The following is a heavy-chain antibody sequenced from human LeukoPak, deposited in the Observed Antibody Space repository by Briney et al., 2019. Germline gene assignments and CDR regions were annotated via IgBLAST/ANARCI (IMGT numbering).Heavy chain of an antibody. CDR2: ISVGSNYI. V-gene: IGHV3-21*01. D-gene: IGHD3-22*01. CDR1: GYTFSSAG. J-gene: IGHJ4*02. Sequence: GGSLRLSFAASGYTFSSAGISSVRQAPGKGLEWVSSISVGSNYIYYADSVRGRFSISRDDARHSLYLQMDSLRGDDTAVYYCARLRRNIDRSAYYYYYDHWGQGTLVTVSS. CDR3: ARLRRNIDRSAYYYYYDH.